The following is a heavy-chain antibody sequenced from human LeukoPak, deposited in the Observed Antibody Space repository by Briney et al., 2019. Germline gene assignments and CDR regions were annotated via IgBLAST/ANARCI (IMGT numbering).Heavy chain of an antibody. CDR2: INTSGST. J-gene: IGHJ4*02. V-gene: IGHV4-4*07. CDR3: ARDAFGSGSYYIPGNIDH. D-gene: IGHD3-10*01. Sequence: SENLSLTCTVSGGSISNYYWNWIRQPAGKGLEWIGRINTSGSTNYNPSLKSRVTMSVDTSKNQLSLKLISVTAADTAVYYCARDAFGSGSYYIPGNIDHWGQGTLVTVSS. CDR1: GGSISNYY.